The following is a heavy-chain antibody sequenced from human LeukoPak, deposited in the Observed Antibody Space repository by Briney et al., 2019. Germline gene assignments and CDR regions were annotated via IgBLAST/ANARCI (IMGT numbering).Heavy chain of an antibody. Sequence: SETLSLTCTVSGGSINSYYWTWIRQSAGKGLEWIGRMYSSGSTNYNPSLKSRVSMSVDTSKNQFSVKLTSVTAADTAVYYCARGGKATVVTMWGQGILVTVSS. J-gene: IGHJ4*02. CDR1: GGSINSYY. CDR2: MYSSGST. CDR3: ARGGKATVVTM. V-gene: IGHV4-4*07. D-gene: IGHD4-23*01.